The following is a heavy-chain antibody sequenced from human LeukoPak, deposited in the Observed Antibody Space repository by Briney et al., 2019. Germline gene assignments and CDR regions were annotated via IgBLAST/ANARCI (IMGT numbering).Heavy chain of an antibody. V-gene: IGHV3-53*01. D-gene: IGHD4-17*01. CDR2: IYSGGST. CDR1: GFTVSSSH. Sequence: GGSLRLSCAASGFTVSSSHMTWVRQAPGKGLEWVSVIYSGGSTYYADSVKGRFTVSRDNSKNTLYLQMNSLRAEDTAVYYCAKEVYGDYRNWGQGTLVTVSS. CDR3: AKEVYGDYRN. J-gene: IGHJ4*02.